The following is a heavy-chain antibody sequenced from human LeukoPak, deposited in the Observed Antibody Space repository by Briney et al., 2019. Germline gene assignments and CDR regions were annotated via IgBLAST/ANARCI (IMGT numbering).Heavy chain of an antibody. D-gene: IGHD6-19*01. CDR3: ARDKRPYSSGWYYFDY. Sequence: LRASVKVSCKASGYTFTGYYMHWVRQAPGQGLEWMGWINPNSGGTNYAQKFQGWVTMTRDTSISTAYMELSRLRSDDTAVYYCARDKRPYSSGWYYFDYWGQGTLVTVSS. V-gene: IGHV1-2*04. CDR1: GYTFTGYY. CDR2: INPNSGGT. J-gene: IGHJ4*02.